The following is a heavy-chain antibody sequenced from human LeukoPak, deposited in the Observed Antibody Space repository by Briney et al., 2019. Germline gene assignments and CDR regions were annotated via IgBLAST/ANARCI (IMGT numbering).Heavy chain of an antibody. D-gene: IGHD6-19*01. Sequence: SGGSLRLSCAASGFTFSSYGMHWVRQAPGKGLEWVAVISYDGSNEYYADSVKGRFTISRDNSKNTLYLQMNSLRAEDTAVYYCAKVKEQWLAKGAFDIWGQGTMVTVSS. CDR3: AKVKEQWLAKGAFDI. V-gene: IGHV3-30*18. CDR2: ISYDGSNE. J-gene: IGHJ3*02. CDR1: GFTFSSYG.